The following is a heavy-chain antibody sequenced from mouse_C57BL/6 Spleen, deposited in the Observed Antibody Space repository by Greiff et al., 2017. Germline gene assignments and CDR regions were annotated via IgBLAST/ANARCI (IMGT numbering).Heavy chain of an antibody. J-gene: IGHJ1*03. D-gene: IGHD4-1*01. Sequence: QQSCTASGYTFTSYWMHWVKQRPGRGLEWIGRIDPNSGGTKYNEKFKSKATLTVDKPSSTAYMQLSSLTSEDSAVDYCAPTNWECWYFDVWGTGTTVTVSS. CDR1: GYTFTSYW. V-gene: IGHV1-72*01. CDR3: APTNWECWYFDV. CDR2: IDPNSGGT.